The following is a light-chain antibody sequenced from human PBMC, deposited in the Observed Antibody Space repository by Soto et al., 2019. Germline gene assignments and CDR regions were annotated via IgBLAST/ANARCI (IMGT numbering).Light chain of an antibody. CDR2: GAS. V-gene: IGKV3D-11*02. CDR3: QQRKNWQVT. J-gene: IGKJ5*01. CDR1: QTISSF. Sequence: EIVLTQSPGTLSLSPGEGATLSCRASQTISSFLAWYQQKRGQAPRLLIHGASNRATGIPDRFSGSGSGTDFTLTITRLEPEDFAVYYCQQRKNWQVTFGRGTRLEIK.